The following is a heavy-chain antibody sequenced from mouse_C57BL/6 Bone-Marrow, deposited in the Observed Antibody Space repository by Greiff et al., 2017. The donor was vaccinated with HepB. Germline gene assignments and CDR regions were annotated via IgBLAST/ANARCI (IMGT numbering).Heavy chain of an antibody. V-gene: IGHV14-4*01. CDR1: GFNIKDDY. CDR2: IDPENGDT. D-gene: IGHD6-2*01. J-gene: IGHJ1*03. Sequence: EVQLQQSGAELVRPGASVKLSCTASGFNIKDDYMHWVKQRPEQGLEWIGWIDPENGDTEYASKFQGKATITADTSSNTAYLQLSSLTSEDTAVYYAVSYWYFDVWGTGTTVTVSS. CDR3: VSYWYFDV.